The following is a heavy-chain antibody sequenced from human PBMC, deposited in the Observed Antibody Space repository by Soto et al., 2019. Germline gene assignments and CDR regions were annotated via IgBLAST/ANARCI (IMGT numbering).Heavy chain of an antibody. Sequence: GVPIRLSCASAGFTFSSYWITLVRQAPGKGLEWVANIRQDGSEKFYVDSVKGRFTISRDNAKNSLYLQMNSLRVEDTAVYYCSRPSDGYNFYFDYWGQGALVTVYS. CDR1: GFTFSSYW. CDR2: IRQDGSEK. D-gene: IGHD5-12*01. V-gene: IGHV3-7*04. J-gene: IGHJ4*02. CDR3: SRPSDGYNFYFDY.